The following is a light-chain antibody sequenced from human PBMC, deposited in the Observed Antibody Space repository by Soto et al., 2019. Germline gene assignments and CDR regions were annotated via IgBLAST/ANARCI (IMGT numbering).Light chain of an antibody. Sequence: AIQITQSPPSLSVSVGDRVTITCRASQGIRNDLGWYQQKPGKAPKLLIYAASSLQSGVPARFSGSGSGTDFTLTISSLEPEDFAVYYCQQRSNWPWTFGQGTKVDIK. CDR2: AAS. CDR1: QGIRND. J-gene: IGKJ1*01. CDR3: QQRSNWPWT. V-gene: IGKV1-6*01.